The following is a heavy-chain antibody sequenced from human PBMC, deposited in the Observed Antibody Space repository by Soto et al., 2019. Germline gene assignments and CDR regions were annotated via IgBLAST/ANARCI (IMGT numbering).Heavy chain of an antibody. J-gene: IGHJ4*02. CDR3: ARLSRYCSGGSCYYFDY. Sequence: GESLKISCKASEYSFTSYWIGWVRQMPGKGLEWMGSIYPGDSDARYSPSFQGQVTISAAKSISTAYLQWSSLKASDTAIYYCARLSRYCSGGSCYYFDYWGQGTLVTVSS. CDR2: IYPGDSDA. V-gene: IGHV5-51*01. D-gene: IGHD2-15*01. CDR1: EYSFTSYW.